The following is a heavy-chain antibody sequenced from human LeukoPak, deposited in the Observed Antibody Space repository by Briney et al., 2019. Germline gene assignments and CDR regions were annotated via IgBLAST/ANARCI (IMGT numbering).Heavy chain of an antibody. Sequence: SETLSLTCTVSGDSVTTYYWSWIRQPPGKGLEWLGYVYYSGSATYNPSLKSRVTISVDTSKNQFSLRLSSVTAADTAVYYCARWISYYDILTGPRPTASYYYGMDVWGQGTTVTVSS. D-gene: IGHD3-9*01. J-gene: IGHJ6*02. CDR3: ARWISYYDILTGPRPTASYYYGMDV. CDR1: GDSVTTYY. V-gene: IGHV4-59*02. CDR2: VYYSGSA.